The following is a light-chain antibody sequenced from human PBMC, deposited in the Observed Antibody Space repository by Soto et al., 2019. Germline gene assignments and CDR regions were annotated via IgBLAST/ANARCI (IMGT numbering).Light chain of an antibody. CDR2: AAS. CDR3: QQSYSTPWT. J-gene: IGKJ1*01. V-gene: IGKV1-39*01. CDR1: QSISSY. Sequence: DIHMTPSPSSLSASVGDSFTSTCRASQSISSYLNWYQQKPGKAPKLLIYAASSLQSGVPSRFSGSRSGTDFTLTISSLQPEDFASYYCQQSYSTPWTFGQGTKVDIK.